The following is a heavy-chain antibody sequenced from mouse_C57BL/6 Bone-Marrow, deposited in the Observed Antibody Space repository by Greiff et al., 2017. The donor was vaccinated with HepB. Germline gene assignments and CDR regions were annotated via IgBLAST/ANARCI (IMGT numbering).Heavy chain of an antibody. Sequence: VKLQQPGAELVMPGASVKLSCKASGYTFTSYWMHWVKQRPGQGPEWIGEIDPSDSYTNYNQKFKGKSTLTVDKSSSTAYMQLSSLTSEDSAVYYCARSLSDYFDYWGQGTTLTVSS. V-gene: IGHV1-69*01. J-gene: IGHJ2*01. CDR1: GYTFTSYW. CDR3: ARSLSDYFDY. CDR2: IDPSDSYT.